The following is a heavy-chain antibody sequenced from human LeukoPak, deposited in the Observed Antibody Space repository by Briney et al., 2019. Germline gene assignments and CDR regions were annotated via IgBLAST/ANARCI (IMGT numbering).Heavy chain of an antibody. Sequence: SETLSLTCNVSGGSISSNYWSWIRQPPGKGLEWIANIYHTGATYYNPSLKSRVTISVDTSANQFSLKVNSVTAADTAVYYCARPIRSRDNNWFDPWGQGILVTVSS. CDR3: ARPIRSRDNNWFDP. CDR2: IYHTGAT. CDR1: GGSISSNY. J-gene: IGHJ5*02. V-gene: IGHV4-59*04. D-gene: IGHD3-10*01.